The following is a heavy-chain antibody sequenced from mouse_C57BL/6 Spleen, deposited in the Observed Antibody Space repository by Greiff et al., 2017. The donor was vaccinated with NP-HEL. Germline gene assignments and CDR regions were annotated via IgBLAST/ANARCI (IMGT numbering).Heavy chain of an antibody. D-gene: IGHD4-1*01. Sequence: DVMLVESGGGLVQPGGSLSLSCAASGFTFTDYYMSWVRHPPGKALEWLGFIRNKANGYTTEYSASVKGRFTISRDNSQSILYLQMNALRAEDSATYYCARSQLTGYFDYWGQGTTLTVSS. J-gene: IGHJ2*01. CDR1: GFTFTDYY. CDR2: IRNKANGYTT. CDR3: ARSQLTGYFDY. V-gene: IGHV7-3*01.